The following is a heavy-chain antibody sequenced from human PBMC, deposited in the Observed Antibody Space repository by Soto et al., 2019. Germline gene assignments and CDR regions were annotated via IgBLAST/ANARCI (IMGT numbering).Heavy chain of an antibody. J-gene: IGHJ5*02. CDR3: ARDRDSNNWFDP. D-gene: IGHD4-4*01. Sequence: GGSLRLSCAASGFTFSSYAMHWVRQAPGKGLEYVSAISSNGGSTYYASSVKGRFTISRDNSKNTLYLQMGSLRAEDMAVYYCARDRDSNNWFDPWGQGTLVTVSS. CDR2: ISSNGGST. CDR1: GFTFSSYA. V-gene: IGHV3-64*01.